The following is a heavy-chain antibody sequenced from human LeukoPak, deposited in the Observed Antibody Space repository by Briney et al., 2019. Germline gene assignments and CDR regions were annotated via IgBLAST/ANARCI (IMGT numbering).Heavy chain of an antibody. CDR2: IYSDGTT. J-gene: IGHJ4*02. V-gene: IGHV3-53*01. CDR3: ARDQPPESGWYVGLWDY. D-gene: IGHD6-19*01. CDR1: GFTFSSNY. Sequence: GGSLRLSCAASGFTFSSNYMSWVRQAPGKGLEWVSVIYSDGTTYYADSVKGRFTISRDNSKNTVHLQMNSPRPEDTAVYYCARDQPPESGWYVGLWDYWGQGTLVTVSS.